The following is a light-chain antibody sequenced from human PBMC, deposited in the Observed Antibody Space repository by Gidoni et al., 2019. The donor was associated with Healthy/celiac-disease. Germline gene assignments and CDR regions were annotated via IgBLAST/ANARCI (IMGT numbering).Light chain of an antibody. CDR3: QVWDSSTVV. V-gene: IGLV3-9*01. J-gene: IGLJ2*01. CDR1: NIGSKH. CDR2: RDS. Sequence: SYELTQPLSVSVALGQTARITCGGNNIGSKHVHWYQQKPGQAPVLVIYRDSNRPSGIPERFSGSNSGNTATLTISRAQAGDEAYYYCQVWDSSTVVFGGGTKLTVL.